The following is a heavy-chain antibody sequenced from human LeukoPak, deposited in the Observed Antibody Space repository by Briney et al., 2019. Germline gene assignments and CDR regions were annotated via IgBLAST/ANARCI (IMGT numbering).Heavy chain of an antibody. V-gene: IGHV1-2*04. J-gene: IGHJ3*02. CDR2: INPNSGGT. Sequence: GASVKVSCKASGYTFTKCGISWVRQAPGQGLEWMGWINPNSGGTNYAQKFQGWVTMTRDTSISTAYMELSRLRSDDTAVYYCARDSGGGSYNDAFDIWGQGTMVTVSS. CDR1: GYTFTKCG. CDR3: ARDSGGGSYNDAFDI. D-gene: IGHD1-26*01.